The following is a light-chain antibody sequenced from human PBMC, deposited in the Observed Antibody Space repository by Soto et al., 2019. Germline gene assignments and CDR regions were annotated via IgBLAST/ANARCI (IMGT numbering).Light chain of an antibody. V-gene: IGLV2-23*01. CDR3: CSYASSGTVV. Sequence: QSVLTQPASVSGSPGQSITISCTGTSSDIGGYNFFSWYQQHPGKAPKLMIYEGSKRPSGVSNRFSGSKAGSTASLTISGLQAEDEADYHCCSYASSGTVVFGGGTKLTVL. CDR2: EGS. CDR1: SSDIGGYNF. J-gene: IGLJ2*01.